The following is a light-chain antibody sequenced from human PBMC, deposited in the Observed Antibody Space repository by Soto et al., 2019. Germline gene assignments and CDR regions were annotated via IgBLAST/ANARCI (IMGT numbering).Light chain of an antibody. CDR3: QQRSNWLSIT. Sequence: EIVLTQSPATLSLSPGERATLSCRASQSVSSYLAWYQQKPGQAPRLLIYDASNRATGIPARFSGSGSGTDFTLTISSLGPEDFAVYYCQQRSNWLSITFGQGTRLEIK. CDR1: QSVSSY. J-gene: IGKJ5*01. CDR2: DAS. V-gene: IGKV3-11*01.